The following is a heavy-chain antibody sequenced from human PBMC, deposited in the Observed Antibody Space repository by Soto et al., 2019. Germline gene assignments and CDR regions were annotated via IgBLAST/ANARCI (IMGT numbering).Heavy chain of an antibody. CDR2: INSDGSST. J-gene: IGHJ4*02. CDR3: ATIFGVVTLDY. CDR1: GFTFSSHW. D-gene: IGHD3-3*01. V-gene: IGHV3-74*01. Sequence: GGSLRLSCAASGFTFSSHWMHWVRQAPGKGLVWVSRINSDGSSTSYADSMKGRFTISRDNAKNTLYLQMNSLRAEDTAVYYCATIFGVVTLDYWGQGTLVTVSS.